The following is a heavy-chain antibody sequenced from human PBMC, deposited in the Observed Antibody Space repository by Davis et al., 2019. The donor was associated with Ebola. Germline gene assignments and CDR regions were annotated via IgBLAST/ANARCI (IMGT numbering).Heavy chain of an antibody. D-gene: IGHD1-26*01. J-gene: IGHJ4*02. CDR1: GFTFSSYA. V-gene: IGHV3-23*01. Sequence: GESLKISCAASGFTFSSYAMSWVRQAPGKGLEWVSAISGSGGSTYYADSVKGRFTISRDNAKNSLYLQMNSLRDEDTAVYYCARVVFYSGSYWRGYYFDYWGQGTLVTVSS. CDR2: ISGSGGST. CDR3: ARVVFYSGSYWRGYYFDY.